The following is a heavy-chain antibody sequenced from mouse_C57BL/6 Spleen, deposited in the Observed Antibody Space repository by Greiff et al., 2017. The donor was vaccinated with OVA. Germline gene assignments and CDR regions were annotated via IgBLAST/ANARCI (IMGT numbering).Heavy chain of an antibody. Sequence: QVQLQQSGAELMKPGASVKLSCKATGYTFTGYWIAWVKQRPGHGLEWIGEILPGSGSTNYNEKFKGKATFTADTSSNTAYMQLSSLTTEDSAIYYCARVHYDGYQYYYAMDYWGQGTSVTVSS. D-gene: IGHD2-3*01. V-gene: IGHV1-9*01. CDR3: ARVHYDGYQYYYAMDY. J-gene: IGHJ4*01. CDR2: ILPGSGST. CDR1: GYTFTGYW.